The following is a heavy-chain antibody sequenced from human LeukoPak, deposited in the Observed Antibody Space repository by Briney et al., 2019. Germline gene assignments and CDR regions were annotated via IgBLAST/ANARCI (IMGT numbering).Heavy chain of an antibody. Sequence: SETLSLTCTVSGGSISSGGYYWSWIRQPPGKGLEWIGYIYHSGSTYYNPSLKSRVTISVDRSKNQFSLKLSSVTAADTAVYYCARSKVVFSQSDAFDIWGQGTMVTVSS. V-gene: IGHV4-30-2*01. D-gene: IGHD3-22*01. CDR3: ARSKVVFSQSDAFDI. J-gene: IGHJ3*02. CDR1: GGSISSGGYY. CDR2: IYHSGST.